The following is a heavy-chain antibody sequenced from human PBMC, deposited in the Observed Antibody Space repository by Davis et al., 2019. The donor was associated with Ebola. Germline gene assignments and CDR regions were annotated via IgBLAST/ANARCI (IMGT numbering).Heavy chain of an antibody. Sequence: GESLKISCAASGFTFSSYPMSWVRQAPGKGLEWVSVIYSGGSTYYADSVKGRFTISRDNSKNTLYLQMNSLRAEDTAVYYCARENYYGMEVWGQGTTVTVSS. CDR3: ARENYYGMEV. CDR2: IYSGGST. CDR1: GFTFSSYP. V-gene: IGHV3-66*01. J-gene: IGHJ6*02.